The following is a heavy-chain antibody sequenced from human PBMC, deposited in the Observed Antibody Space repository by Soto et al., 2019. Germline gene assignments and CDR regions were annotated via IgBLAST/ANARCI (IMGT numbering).Heavy chain of an antibody. CDR1: GFTFSSYA. J-gene: IGHJ6*02. Sequence: QVQLVESGGGVVQPGRSLRLSCAASGFTFSSYAMHWVRQAPGKGLEWVAVISYDGSNKYYADSVKGRFTISRDNSKNTLYLQVNSLRAKDTAVYYCAREYSSSATHHKFYYYYYYGMDVWGQGTTVTVSS. CDR2: ISYDGSNK. CDR3: AREYSSSATHHKFYYYYYYGMDV. D-gene: IGHD6-6*01. V-gene: IGHV3-30-3*01.